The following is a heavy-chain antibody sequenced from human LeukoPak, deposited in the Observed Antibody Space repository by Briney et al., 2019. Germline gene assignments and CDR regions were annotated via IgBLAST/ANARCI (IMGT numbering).Heavy chain of an antibody. J-gene: IGHJ4*02. CDR2: INPNSGGT. CDR1: GYTFTGYY. D-gene: IGHD6-19*01. V-gene: IGHV1-2*02. CDR3: ARRSSGWYLPDY. Sequence: GASVKVSCTASGYTFTGYYMHWVRQAPGQGLEWMGWINPNSGGTNYAQTFQGRVTMTRDTSISTAYMELSRLRSDDTAVYYCARRSSGWYLPDYWGEGALVTVSS.